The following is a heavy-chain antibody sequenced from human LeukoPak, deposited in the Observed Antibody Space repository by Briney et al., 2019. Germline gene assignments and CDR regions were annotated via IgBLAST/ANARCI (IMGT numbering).Heavy chain of an antibody. J-gene: IGHJ6*03. CDR2: INSDGSST. Sequence: GGSLRLSCAASGFTFSSYWMHWVRQAPGKGLVWVSRINSDGSSTSYADSVKGRFTISRDNAKNTLYLQMNSLRAEDTAVYYCARAAPSRITIFGVVTTYYYMDVWGKGTTVTVSS. V-gene: IGHV3-74*01. D-gene: IGHD3-3*01. CDR3: ARAAPSRITIFGVVTTYYYMDV. CDR1: GFTFSSYW.